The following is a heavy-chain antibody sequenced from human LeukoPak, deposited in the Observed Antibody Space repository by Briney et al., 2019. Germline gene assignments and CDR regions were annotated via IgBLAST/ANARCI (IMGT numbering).Heavy chain of an antibody. Sequence: GGSLRLSCAASGFTFSRSWMSWVRQAPGKGLEWVANMNQDGSEKNYVDSVKGRFTISRDNGKNSLYLQMNSLRAEDTAVYYCAREGFLDYWGQGTLVTVSS. D-gene: IGHD3-3*01. CDR3: AREGFLDY. CDR1: GFTFSRSW. J-gene: IGHJ4*02. CDR2: MNQDGSEK. V-gene: IGHV3-7*01.